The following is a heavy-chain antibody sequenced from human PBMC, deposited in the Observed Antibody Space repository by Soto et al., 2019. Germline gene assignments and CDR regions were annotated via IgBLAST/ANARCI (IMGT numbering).Heavy chain of an antibody. V-gene: IGHV4-31*03. J-gene: IGHJ6*02. CDR1: GGSISSGGYY. CDR3: ARGIAARPVYYYYGMDV. D-gene: IGHD6-6*01. CDR2: IYYSGST. Sequence: CTVSGGSISSGGYYWSWIRQHPGKGLEWIGYIYYSGSTYYNPSLKSRVTISVDTSKNQFSLKLSSVTAADTAVYYCARGIAARPVYYYYGMDVWGQGTTVTVSS.